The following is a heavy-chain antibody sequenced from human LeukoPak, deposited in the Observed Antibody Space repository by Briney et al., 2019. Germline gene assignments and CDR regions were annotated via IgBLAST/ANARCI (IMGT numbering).Heavy chain of an antibody. CDR1: GYTFTDYY. D-gene: IGHD1-1*01. CDR3: ARDRYNWNDVGDY. J-gene: IGHJ4*02. CDR2: ISAYNGNT. V-gene: IGHV1-18*04. Sequence: ASVKVSCKASGYTFTDYYIHWERQAPGQGLEWVGWISAYNGNTNYAQKLQGRVTMTTDTSTSTAYMELRSLRSDDTAVYYCARDRYNWNDVGDYWGQGTLVTVSS.